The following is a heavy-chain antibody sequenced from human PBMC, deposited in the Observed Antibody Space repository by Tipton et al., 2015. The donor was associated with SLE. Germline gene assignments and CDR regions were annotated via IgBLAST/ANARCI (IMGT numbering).Heavy chain of an antibody. J-gene: IGHJ6*03. CDR3: ARQPVYYYYYMDV. CDR2: INHSGST. Sequence: LSCAVYGGSFSGYYWSWIRQPPGKGLEWIGEINHSGSTNYNPSLKSRVTISVDTSKNQFSLKLSSVTAADTAVYYCARQPVYYYYYMDVWGKGTTVTVSS. V-gene: IGHV4-34*01. CDR1: GGSFSGYY.